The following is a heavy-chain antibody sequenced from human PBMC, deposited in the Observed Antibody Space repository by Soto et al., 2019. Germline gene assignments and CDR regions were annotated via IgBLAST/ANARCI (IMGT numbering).Heavy chain of an antibody. J-gene: IGHJ4*02. CDR1: GGSISSYY. CDR2: IYTSGST. Sequence: PSETLSLTCTVSGGSISSYYWSWIRQPAGKGLEWIGRIYTSGSTNYNPSLKSRVTMSVDTSKNQFSLNLSSVTAADPAVYYCARHSSARITIFGVVPQWFFDYWGQGTLVTVSS. CDR3: ARHSSARITIFGVVPQWFFDY. V-gene: IGHV4-4*07. D-gene: IGHD3-3*01.